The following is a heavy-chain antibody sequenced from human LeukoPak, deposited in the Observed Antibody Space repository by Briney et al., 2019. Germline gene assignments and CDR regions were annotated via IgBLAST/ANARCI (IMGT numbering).Heavy chain of an antibody. CDR3: ARLQWQPPDY. CDR2: IKQDRSEK. V-gene: IGHV3-7*03. D-gene: IGHD6-19*01. Sequence: GESLRLSCAASGLSISNSWMSWFRLAPGKGPEWVANIKQDRSEKYHVDSVKGRFTVSRDNANNLLYLQMNSLRVEDTAVYYCARLQWQPPDYWGQGTLVIVSS. J-gene: IGHJ4*02. CDR1: GLSISNSW.